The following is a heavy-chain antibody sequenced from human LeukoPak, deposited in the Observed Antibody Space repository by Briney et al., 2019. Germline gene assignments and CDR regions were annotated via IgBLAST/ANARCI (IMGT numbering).Heavy chain of an antibody. J-gene: IGHJ6*03. CDR2: IGSGGRNT. V-gene: IGHV3-23*01. Sequence: QAGGSLRLSCAVSGFTFNNYAMSWVRQAPGKGLEWVSTIGSGGRNTSYADSVKGRFTISRDNSKNTLSLQMNSLRAEDTAVYYCAKVIYQPRYYMDVWGKGTTVTVSS. CDR3: AKVIYQPRYYMDV. D-gene: IGHD2-2*01. CDR1: GFTFNNYA.